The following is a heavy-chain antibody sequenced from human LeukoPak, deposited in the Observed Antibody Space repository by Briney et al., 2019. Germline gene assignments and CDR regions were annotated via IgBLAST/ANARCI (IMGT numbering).Heavy chain of an antibody. CDR1: GFTFSSYW. CDR2: IKGDGSEK. V-gene: IGHV3-7*01. CDR3: ARYINKPGVGYFDY. Sequence: GGSLRLSCAASGFTFSSYWMTWVRQAPGKGLEWVGNIKGDGSEKYYVDSVKGRFTISRDNAKNSLYLQMNSLRAEDTAVYYCARYINKPGVGYFDYWGQGTLVTVSS. J-gene: IGHJ4*02. D-gene: IGHD1-14*01.